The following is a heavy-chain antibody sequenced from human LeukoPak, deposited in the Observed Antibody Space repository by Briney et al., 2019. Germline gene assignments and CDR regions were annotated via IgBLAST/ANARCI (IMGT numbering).Heavy chain of an antibody. D-gene: IGHD6-6*01. J-gene: IGHJ3*01. Sequence: SETLSLTCTVSGGSISSYYWSWIRQPPGKGLEWIGYIYYSGSTNYNPSLKSRVTTLVDTSKNQFSLRLSSVTAADTAVYYCAREYSSSSGRRAFDFWGQGTMVTVSS. CDR1: GGSISSYY. CDR3: AREYSSSSGRRAFDF. V-gene: IGHV4-59*08. CDR2: IYYSGST.